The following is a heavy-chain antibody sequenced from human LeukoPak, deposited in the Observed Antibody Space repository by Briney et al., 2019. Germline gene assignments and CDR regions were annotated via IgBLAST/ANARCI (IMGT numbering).Heavy chain of an antibody. V-gene: IGHV3-48*03. CDR3: AREGRNWNDLDY. CDR1: GFTFTSYE. CDR2: ISSSGGTI. Sequence: PGGSLRLSCAASGFTFTSYEMNWVRQAPGKGLEWVSYISSSGGTIHYAGSAKGRFTISRDNAKTSLYLQMNSLRAEDTALYYCAREGRNWNDLDYWGQGTLVTVSS. D-gene: IGHD1-20*01. J-gene: IGHJ4*02.